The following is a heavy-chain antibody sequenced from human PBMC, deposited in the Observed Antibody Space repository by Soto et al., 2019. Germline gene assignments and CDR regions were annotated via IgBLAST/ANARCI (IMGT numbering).Heavy chain of an antibody. J-gene: IGHJ6*02. V-gene: IGHV3-23*01. CDR3: AKERLDTSTSSYGMDV. CDR2: ISSSGGST. CDR1: GFTFSSYA. Sequence: PGGSLRLSCVASGFTFSSYAMSWVRQAPGQGLEWVSAISSSGGSTYYADSVKGRFTISRDNSQNTLFLQMNSLRVEDTAVYYCAKERLDTSTSSYGMDVWGQGTTVTVSS. D-gene: IGHD6-6*01.